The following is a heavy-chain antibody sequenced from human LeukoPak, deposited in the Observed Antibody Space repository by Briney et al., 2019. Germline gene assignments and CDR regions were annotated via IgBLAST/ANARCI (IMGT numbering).Heavy chain of an antibody. CDR2: IYTSGST. D-gene: IGHD3-22*01. V-gene: IGHV4-4*07. CDR3: ARDSVHYYDSSGPDGYFDY. Sequence: PSETLSLTCTVSGGSISSYYWSWIRQPAGKGLEWIGCIYTSGSTNYNPSLKSRVTMSVDTPKNQFSLKLSSVAAADTAVYYCARDSVHYYDSSGPDGYFDYWGQGTLVTVSS. CDR1: GGSISSYY. J-gene: IGHJ4*02.